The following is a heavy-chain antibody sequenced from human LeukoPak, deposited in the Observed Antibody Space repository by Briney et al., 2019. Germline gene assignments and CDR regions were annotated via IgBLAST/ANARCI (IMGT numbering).Heavy chain of an antibody. J-gene: IGHJ4*02. Sequence: GGSLRLSCAASGFTFSGYYMSWIRQAPGKGLEWVSYISNTGSYINYADSVKGRFAFSRDNAKNSTYLQMNSLRAEDTAVYYCARGVSYVDYWGQGILVTVSS. CDR1: GFTFSGYY. CDR2: ISNTGSYI. V-gene: IGHV3-11*03. D-gene: IGHD2-8*01. CDR3: ARGVSYVDY.